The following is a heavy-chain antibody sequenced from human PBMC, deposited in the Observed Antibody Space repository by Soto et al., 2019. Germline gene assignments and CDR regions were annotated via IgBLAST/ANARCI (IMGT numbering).Heavy chain of an antibody. CDR2: INHSGST. CDR3: ARGRYDYVWGSYRRPFDY. D-gene: IGHD3-16*02. CDR1: GGSFSGYY. Sequence: QVQLQQWGAGLLKPSETLSLTCAVHGGSFSGYYWSWIRQPPGKGLEWIGEINHSGSTNYNPSLKSRVTISVDTSKNQFSLKLSSVTAADTAVYYCARGRYDYVWGSYRRPFDYWGQGTLVTVSS. V-gene: IGHV4-34*01. J-gene: IGHJ4*02.